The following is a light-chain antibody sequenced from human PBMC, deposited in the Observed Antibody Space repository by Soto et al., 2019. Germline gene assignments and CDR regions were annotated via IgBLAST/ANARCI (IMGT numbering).Light chain of an antibody. J-gene: IGLJ1*01. CDR3: CSYGGSYTYV. V-gene: IGLV2-11*01. CDR1: SSDVGGYNY. Sequence: QAVVTQPRSVSGSPGQSVTISCTGTSSDVGGYNYVSWYQQHPGKAPKLMIYDVSKRPSGVPDRFSGSKSGNTASLTISGLQAEDEADYYCCSYGGSYTYVFGTGTKLTVL. CDR2: DVS.